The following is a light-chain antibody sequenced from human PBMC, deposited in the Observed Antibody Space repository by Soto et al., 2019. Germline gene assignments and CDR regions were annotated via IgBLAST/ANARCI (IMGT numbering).Light chain of an antibody. CDR3: CSYAGSSTLYV. CDR1: SSGVGSYNL. J-gene: IGLJ1*01. Sequence: QSVLTQPASASGSPGHSITLSCTGNSSGVGSYNLVSWYQQHPGKAPKLMIYEGSKRPSGVSNRFSGSKSRNTASLTISGLQADDEADYYCCSYAGSSTLYVFGTGTKVTVL. CDR2: EGS. V-gene: IGLV2-23*01.